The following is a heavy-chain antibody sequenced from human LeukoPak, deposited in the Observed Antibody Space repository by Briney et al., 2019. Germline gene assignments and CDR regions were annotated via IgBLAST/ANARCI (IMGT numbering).Heavy chain of an antibody. J-gene: IGHJ6*02. Sequence: PGGSLRLSCAASGFTFSDYYMSWIRQAPGKGLEWVSYISSSSSYIYYADSVKGRFTISRDNAKNSLYLQMNSLRAEDTAVYYCARDVRGYSSASDGMDVWGQGTTVTVSS. CDR3: ARDVRGYSSASDGMDV. D-gene: IGHD6-19*01. CDR1: GFTFSDYY. CDR2: ISSSSSYI. V-gene: IGHV3-11*06.